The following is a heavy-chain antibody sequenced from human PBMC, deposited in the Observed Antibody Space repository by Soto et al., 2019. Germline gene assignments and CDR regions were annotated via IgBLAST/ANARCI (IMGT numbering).Heavy chain of an antibody. CDR1: GFTFSIYA. Sequence: GGSLRLSCAASGFTFSIYAMHWVRQAPGKGLEWVAVISYDGSNKYYADSVKGRFTISRDNSKNTLYLQMNSLRAEDTAVYYCARDWSYSSGWPRYYYYGMDVWGQGTTVPVSS. J-gene: IGHJ6*02. CDR2: ISYDGSNK. CDR3: ARDWSYSSGWPRYYYYGMDV. V-gene: IGHV3-30-3*01. D-gene: IGHD6-19*01.